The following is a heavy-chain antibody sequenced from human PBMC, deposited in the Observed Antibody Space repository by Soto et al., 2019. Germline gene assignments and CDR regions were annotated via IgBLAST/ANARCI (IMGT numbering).Heavy chain of an antibody. J-gene: IGHJ5*02. D-gene: IGHD3-10*01. Sequence: SETLSLTCTVSGGSISTSYWSWIRQPPGKGLECIGFVYNSRTTNYNPSLRSRVTISVDTSKNQFSLKLSSVTAAGTAVHYCARGGEVRGVLRWFDPWGQGTLVTVSS. CDR3: ARGGEVRGVLRWFDP. CDR1: GGSISTSY. CDR2: VYNSRTT. V-gene: IGHV4-59*01.